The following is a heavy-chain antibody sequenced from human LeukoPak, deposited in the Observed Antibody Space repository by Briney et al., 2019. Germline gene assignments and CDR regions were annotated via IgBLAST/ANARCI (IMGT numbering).Heavy chain of an antibody. V-gene: IGHV4-34*12. CDR3: ARVVASTSIDS. D-gene: IGHD2-15*01. CDR1: GGSFSGYY. CDR2: IFHTGDV. Sequence: SETLSLTCAVYGGSFSGYYWGWVRQPPGKGPEWIGSIFHTGDVYYNPSLRSRVTLSIDTSRNQVSLKVTSVTAADTALYYCARVVASTSIDSWGQGILVTVSS. J-gene: IGHJ4*02.